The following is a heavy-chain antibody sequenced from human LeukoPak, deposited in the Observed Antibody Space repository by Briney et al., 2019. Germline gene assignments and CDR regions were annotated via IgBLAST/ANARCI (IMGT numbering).Heavy chain of an antibody. CDR2: IGSSGSST. D-gene: IGHD6-13*01. Sequence: GGSLRLSCAASGFTFRNYAMSWVRQAPGKGLEWVSAIGSSGSSTYYADSVKGRFTISRDNSKDTLYLQMNSLRAEDTAVYYCAKRERERISWYLFDYWGQGTLVTVSS. V-gene: IGHV3-23*01. J-gene: IGHJ4*02. CDR1: GFTFRNYA. CDR3: AKRERERISWYLFDY.